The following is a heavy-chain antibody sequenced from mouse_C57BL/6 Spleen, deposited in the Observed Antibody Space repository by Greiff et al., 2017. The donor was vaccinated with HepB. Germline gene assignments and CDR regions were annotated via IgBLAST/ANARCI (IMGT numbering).Heavy chain of an antibody. V-gene: IGHV1-7*01. J-gene: IGHJ4*01. CDR3: ARGLEDYAMDY. CDR2: INPSSGYT. CDR1: GYTFTSYW. Sequence: VHLVESGAELAKPGASVKLSCKASGYTFTSYWMHWVKQRPGQGLEWIGYINPSSGYTKYNQKFKDKATLTADKYSSTAYMQLSSLTYEDSAVYYCARGLEDYAMDYWGQGTSVTVSS.